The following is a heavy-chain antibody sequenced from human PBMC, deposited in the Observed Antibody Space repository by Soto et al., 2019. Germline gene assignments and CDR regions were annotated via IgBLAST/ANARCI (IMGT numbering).Heavy chain of an antibody. V-gene: IGHV1-2*02. Sequence: ASVKVSCKASGYTFTGYYMHWVRQAPGQGLEWMGWINPNSGGTNYAQKFQGRVTMTRDTSISTAYMELSRLRSDDTAVYYCARVTREWGCSGGSCYSAIPRYWGQGTPVTVSS. CDR3: ARVTREWGCSGGSCYSAIPRY. CDR1: GYTFTGYY. J-gene: IGHJ4*02. D-gene: IGHD2-15*01. CDR2: INPNSGGT.